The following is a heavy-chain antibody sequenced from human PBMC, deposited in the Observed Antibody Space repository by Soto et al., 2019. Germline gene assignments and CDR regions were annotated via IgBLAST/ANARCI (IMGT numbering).Heavy chain of an antibody. D-gene: IGHD2-15*01. J-gene: IGHJ4*02. CDR1: GFTFSSYG. Sequence: QVQLVESGGGVVQPGRSLRLSCAASGFTFSSYGRHWVGQAPGKGLGWVAVIWYDGSNKYYADSVKGRFTISRDNSKNTLYLQMNSLRAEDTAVYYCARDGYCSGGSCYSVPVFDYWGQGTLVTVSS. CDR2: IWYDGSNK. V-gene: IGHV3-33*01. CDR3: ARDGYCSGGSCYSVPVFDY.